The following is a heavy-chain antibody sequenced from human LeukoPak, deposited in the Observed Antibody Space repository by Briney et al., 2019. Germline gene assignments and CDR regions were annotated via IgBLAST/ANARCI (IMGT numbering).Heavy chain of an antibody. V-gene: IGHV3-48*03. CDR2: ISSSGSTI. CDR1: GFTFSSYE. D-gene: IGHD6-19*01. Sequence: GGSLRLSCAASGFTFSSYEMNWVRQAPGKGLEWVSYISSSGSTIYYADSVKGRFTISRDNAKNSLYLQMNSLRAEDTPVYYCARAQWMGIDYWGQGTLVTVSS. CDR3: ARAQWMGIDY. J-gene: IGHJ4*02.